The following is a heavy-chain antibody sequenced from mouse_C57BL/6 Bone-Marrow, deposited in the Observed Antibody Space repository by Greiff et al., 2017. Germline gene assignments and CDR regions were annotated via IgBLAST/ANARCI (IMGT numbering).Heavy chain of an antibody. J-gene: IGHJ3*01. D-gene: IGHD2-4*01. V-gene: IGHV5-2*01. CDR3: ATRGYDYDWFAY. Sequence: EVQLVESGGGLVQPGESLKLSCESNEYEFPSHDMSWVRKTPEKRLELVAAINSDGGSTYYPDTMERRFIISRANTKKSLYLQMSSLRSEDAALYYCATRGYDYDWFAYWGQGTLVTVSA. CDR2: INSDGGST. CDR1: EYEFPSHD.